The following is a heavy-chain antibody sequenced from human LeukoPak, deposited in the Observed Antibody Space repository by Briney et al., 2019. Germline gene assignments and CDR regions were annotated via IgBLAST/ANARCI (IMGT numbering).Heavy chain of an antibody. CDR2: IYSGGST. Sequence: GGSLRLSCAASGFTVSSNYMSWVRQAPGKGLEWVSVIYSGGSTYYAGSVKDRFTISRDNSKNTLYLQMNSLRAEDTAVYYCARDIVGATTDYWGQGTLVTVSS. J-gene: IGHJ4*02. CDR3: ARDIVGATTDY. CDR1: GFTVSSNY. D-gene: IGHD1-26*01. V-gene: IGHV3-53*01.